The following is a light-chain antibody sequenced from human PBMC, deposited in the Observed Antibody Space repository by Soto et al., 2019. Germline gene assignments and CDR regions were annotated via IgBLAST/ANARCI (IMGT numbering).Light chain of an antibody. CDR3: QQRKSRLT. Sequence: DIVLTQSPATLSLSPGERATLSCRASQSVSNYLAWYQQKPGQAPRLLIYDASNRAPGIPARFSGSGSGADFSLTISSLEPEDFAVYYCQQRKSRLTFCGGTKVEIK. J-gene: IGKJ4*01. V-gene: IGKV3-11*01. CDR2: DAS. CDR1: QSVSNY.